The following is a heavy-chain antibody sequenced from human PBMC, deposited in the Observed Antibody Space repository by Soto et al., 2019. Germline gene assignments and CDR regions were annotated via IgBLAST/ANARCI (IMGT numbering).Heavy chain of an antibody. Sequence: EVQLLESGGGLVQPGGSLRLSCAASGFTFSVFAMSWVRQAPGKGLELVSTISGRGENTYYADSVKGRFIISRDNSKNTLNLQMNSLRGEDTAVYYCAKDRGTGDYGVNAVDIWGQGTMVTVAS. CDR1: GFTFSVFA. CDR2: ISGRGENT. V-gene: IGHV3-23*01. CDR3: AKDRGTGDYGVNAVDI. D-gene: IGHD7-27*01. J-gene: IGHJ3*02.